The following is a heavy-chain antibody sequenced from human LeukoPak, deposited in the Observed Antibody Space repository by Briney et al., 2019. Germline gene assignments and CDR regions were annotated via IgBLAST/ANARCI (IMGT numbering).Heavy chain of an antibody. V-gene: IGHV3-73*01. CDR2: IRSNANSYAT. CDR1: GFTFSGSA. D-gene: IGHD2-2*01. J-gene: IGHJ4*01. CDR3: ISRRDCTSTSCYVASDFDY. Sequence: GGSLRLSCAVSGFTFSGSAMHWVRQASGKGLEWVGRIRSNANSYATAYAASVKGRFTISRDDSKNTAYLQMNSLKIEDTAVYYCISRRDCTSTSCYVASDFDYWGHGTLVTVSS.